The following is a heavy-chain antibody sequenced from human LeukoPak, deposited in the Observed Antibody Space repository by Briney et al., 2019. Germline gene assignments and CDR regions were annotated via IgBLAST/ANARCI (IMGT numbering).Heavy chain of an antibody. CDR2: ISSSSSTI. Sequence: GGSLRLSCAASGFTFSSYGMHWVRQAPGKGLEWVSYISSSSSTIYYADSVKGRFTISRDNAKNSLFLQMNSLRDEDTAVYYCASTVLRFLEWSWDGYGMDVWGQGTTVTVSS. J-gene: IGHJ6*02. D-gene: IGHD3-3*01. CDR3: ASTVLRFLEWSWDGYGMDV. CDR1: GFTFSSYG. V-gene: IGHV3-48*02.